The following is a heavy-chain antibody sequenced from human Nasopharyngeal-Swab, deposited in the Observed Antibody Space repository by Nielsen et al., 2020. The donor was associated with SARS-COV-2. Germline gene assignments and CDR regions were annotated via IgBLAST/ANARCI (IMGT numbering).Heavy chain of an antibody. Sequence: SDSLMVTSTETLILTYTFSGFSLSTSAMCVSWIREPPGKALEWLALIDWDDDKYYSTSLKTRLTISKDTSKNQVVLTMTNMDPVDTATYYCARSVTYYYDSSGYYYFDYWGQGTLVTVSS. J-gene: IGHJ4*02. CDR3: ARSVTYYYDSSGYYYFDY. CDR1: GFSLSTSAMC. V-gene: IGHV2-70*01. D-gene: IGHD3-22*01. CDR2: IDWDDDK.